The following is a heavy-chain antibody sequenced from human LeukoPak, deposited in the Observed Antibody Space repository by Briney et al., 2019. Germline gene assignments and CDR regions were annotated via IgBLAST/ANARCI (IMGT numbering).Heavy chain of an antibody. J-gene: IGHJ4*02. CDR3: AREPRTPAFDF. CDR1: GDSVSSNSAA. Sequence: SQTLSLTCAISGDSVSSNSAAWSWIRPSPSRGLEWLRTTYYRSMWYNDYAVSVKSRITNNPDTSKNQFSLQLNAVTPEDTAVYYCAREPRTPAFDFWGQGTLVTVSS. V-gene: IGHV6-1*01. D-gene: IGHD1-14*01. CDR2: TYYRSMWYN.